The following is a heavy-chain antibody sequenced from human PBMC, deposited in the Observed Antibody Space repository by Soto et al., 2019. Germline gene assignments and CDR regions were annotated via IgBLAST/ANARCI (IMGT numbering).Heavy chain of an antibody. V-gene: IGHV3-7*01. CDR3: AKDDYDSSGIIL. D-gene: IGHD3-22*01. CDR1: GFSFSSYG. CDR2: IKQDGSEK. Sequence: PGGSLRLSCAASGFSFSSYGMTWVRQAPGKGLEWVANIKQDGSEKHYVDSVKGRFTISRDNAKNSLYLQMNSLRAEDTAVYYCAKDDYDSSGIILGGQGT. J-gene: IGHJ4*02.